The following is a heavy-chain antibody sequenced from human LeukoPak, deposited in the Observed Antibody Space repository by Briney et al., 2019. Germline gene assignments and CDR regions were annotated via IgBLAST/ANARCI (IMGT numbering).Heavy chain of an antibody. CDR2: ISGSGGST. Sequence: PGGSLRLSCAASGFTFSSYAMSWVRQAPGKGLEWVSAISGSGGSTYYADSGKGRFTISRDNSKNTLYLQMNSLRAEDTAVYYCATYYYDSSGSDYWGQGTLVTVSS. D-gene: IGHD3-22*01. CDR3: ATYYYDSSGSDY. V-gene: IGHV3-23*01. CDR1: GFTFSSYA. J-gene: IGHJ4*02.